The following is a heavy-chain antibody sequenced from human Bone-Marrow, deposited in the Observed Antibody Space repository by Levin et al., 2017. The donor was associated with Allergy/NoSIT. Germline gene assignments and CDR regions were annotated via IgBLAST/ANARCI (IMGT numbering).Heavy chain of an antibody. Sequence: PGGSLRLSCKASGYTFTSYAISWVRQAPGQGLEWMGWSNTFNTHISYAQKFQGRVTMTTDATTNTAYMEMTRLTSDDTAVYYCARASVAAYYDFWSGQTLNGMDVWGQGTTVTVSS. CDR1: GYTFTSYA. CDR2: SNTFNTHI. D-gene: IGHD3-3*01. V-gene: IGHV1-18*01. J-gene: IGHJ6*02. CDR3: ARASVAAYYDFWSGQTLNGMDV.